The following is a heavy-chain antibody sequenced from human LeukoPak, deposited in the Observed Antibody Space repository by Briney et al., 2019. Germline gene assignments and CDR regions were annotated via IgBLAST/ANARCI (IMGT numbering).Heavy chain of an antibody. Sequence: ASVKLSCKVSGYTLNNYFIRWVRQAPGQGLEWVGWISPHSHTTHYAEKVQGRVTMTTDTSTTTVYMELRSLTSDDTAVYFCARGQSMYYWGQGTPVTVSS. CDR3: ARGQSMYY. CDR1: GYTLNNYF. CDR2: ISPHSHTT. J-gene: IGHJ4*02. V-gene: IGHV1-18*01. D-gene: IGHD2-8*01.